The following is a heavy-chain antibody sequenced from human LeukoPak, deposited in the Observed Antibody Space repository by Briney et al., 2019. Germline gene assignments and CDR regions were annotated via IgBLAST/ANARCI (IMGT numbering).Heavy chain of an antibody. CDR2: IYPGDSDT. V-gene: IGHV5-51*01. Sequence: PGESLKISCKGSGYSFTSYWIGWVRQMPGKGLKWMGIIYPGDSDTRYSPSFQGQVTISADKSISTAYLQWSSLKASDTAMYYCARHRYCSSTSCYHPDIWGQGTMVTVSS. J-gene: IGHJ3*02. CDR3: ARHRYCSSTSCYHPDI. CDR1: GYSFTSYW. D-gene: IGHD2-2*01.